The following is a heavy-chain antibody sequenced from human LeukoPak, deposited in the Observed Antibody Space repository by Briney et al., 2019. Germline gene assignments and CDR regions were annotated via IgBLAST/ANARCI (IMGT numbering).Heavy chain of an antibody. V-gene: IGHV3-66*02. Sequence: GGSLRLSCAASGFTVSGNYMSWVRQAPGKGLEWVSVIYSGGSTYYADSVKGRFTVSRDNSKNTLFLQMNSLRPEDTAVYYCARGTYGNYYFDYWGQGTLVTVSS. J-gene: IGHJ4*02. CDR3: ARGTYGNYYFDY. CDR1: GFTVSGNY. CDR2: IYSGGST. D-gene: IGHD3-10*01.